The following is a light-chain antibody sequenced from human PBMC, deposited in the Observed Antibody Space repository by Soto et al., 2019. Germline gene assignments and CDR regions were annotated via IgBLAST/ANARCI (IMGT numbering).Light chain of an antibody. CDR1: SSDVGGYNY. CDR2: EVS. V-gene: IGLV2-14*01. CDR3: NSYTSSSTYVI. J-gene: IGLJ2*01. Sequence: QSALTQPASVSGSPGQSITISCTGTSSDVGGYNYVSWYQQHPGKAPKLMIYEVSNRPSGVSNRCSGSKSGNTASLTISGLQAEDEADYYCNSYTSSSTYVIFGGGTKLTVL.